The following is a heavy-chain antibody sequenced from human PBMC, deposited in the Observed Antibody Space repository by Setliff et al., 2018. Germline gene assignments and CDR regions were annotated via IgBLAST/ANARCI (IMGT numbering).Heavy chain of an antibody. CDR2: ISHSGNT. CDR1: GGSFSGYY. Sequence: PSETLSLTCAVYGGSFSGYYWSWIRQSPEKGLEWIGEISHSGNTNYNPSLKSRVTISVDTSKNQFSLKLTSVSAADTAVYYCARRDSTGFYGYSFDFWGQGTLVTVSS. D-gene: IGHD3-22*01. V-gene: IGHV4-34*01. J-gene: IGHJ4*02. CDR3: ARRDSTGFYGYSFDF.